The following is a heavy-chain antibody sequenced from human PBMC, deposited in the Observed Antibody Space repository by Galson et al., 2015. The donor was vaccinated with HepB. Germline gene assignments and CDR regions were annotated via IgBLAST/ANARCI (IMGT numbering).Heavy chain of an antibody. CDR2: FIPHLDRA. V-gene: IGHV1-69*10. D-gene: IGHD2-2*01. Sequence: SVKVSCKASGSSFNSFTCSWVRQAPGQGLEWMGEFIPHLDRAKYTPQFQGRVTITADKSTATVFMDLRSLRSDDTAKYYCARGRFEEVVIIPGAVNHPRISYGLDVWGQGTTVTVSS. CDR1: GSSFNSFT. J-gene: IGHJ6*02. CDR3: ARGRFEEVVIIPGAVNHPRISYGLDV.